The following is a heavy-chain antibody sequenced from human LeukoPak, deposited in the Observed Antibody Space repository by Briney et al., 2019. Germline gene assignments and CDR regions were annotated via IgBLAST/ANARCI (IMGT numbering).Heavy chain of an antibody. CDR1: GFTFSSYA. CDR3: ATVPDYGDHAAMD. J-gene: IGHJ4*02. V-gene: IGHV3-23*01. CDR2: ISGSGGST. D-gene: IGHD4-17*01. Sequence: GGSLRLSCAASGFTFSSYAMSWVRQAPGKGLEWVSAISGSGGSTYYADSVKGRFTISRDNSKNTLYLQMNSLRAEDTAVYYCATVPDYGDHAAMDWGQGTLVTVSS.